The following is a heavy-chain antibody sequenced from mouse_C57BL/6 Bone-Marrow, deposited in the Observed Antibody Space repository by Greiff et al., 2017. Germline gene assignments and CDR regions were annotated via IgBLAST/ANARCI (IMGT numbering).Heavy chain of an antibody. D-gene: IGHD1-1*02. Sequence: VQLQQSGAELVRPGASVKLSCTASGFNIKDDNMHWVKQRPEQGLEWIGWIDPENGDTEYASKFQGKATITADTSSNTANLQLSRLTSEDTAVYYCTTIYYPWFAYWGQGALVTVSA. CDR2: IDPENGDT. J-gene: IGHJ3*01. CDR1: GFNIKDDN. CDR3: TTIYYPWFAY. V-gene: IGHV14-4*01.